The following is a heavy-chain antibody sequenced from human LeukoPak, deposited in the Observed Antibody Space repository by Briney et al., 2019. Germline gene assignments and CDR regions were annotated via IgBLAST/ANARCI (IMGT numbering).Heavy chain of an antibody. Sequence: SQTLSLTCAISGDSVSSNSAAGNWIRQSPSGGLEWLGRTYYRSKWYNDYAVSVKSRITINPDTSKNQFSLQLNSVTPEDTAVYYCARAGIAVAGRVGFDYWGQGTLVTVSS. V-gene: IGHV6-1*01. CDR2: TYYRSKWYN. J-gene: IGHJ4*02. CDR1: GDSVSSNSAA. CDR3: ARAGIAVAGRVGFDY. D-gene: IGHD6-19*01.